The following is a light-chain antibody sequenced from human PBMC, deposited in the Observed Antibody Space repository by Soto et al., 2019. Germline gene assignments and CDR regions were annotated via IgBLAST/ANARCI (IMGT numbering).Light chain of an antibody. CDR2: AAS. V-gene: IGKV1-39*01. CDR3: QQSYSTPRT. J-gene: IGKJ3*01. CDR1: QSIDNY. Sequence: DIQMTQSPSSLSASIGDRANITCRASQSIDNYVNWYQQKPGKAPKLLIYAASSLQSGVPSRFSGTGSGTDFTLTISSLQPEDFGTYYCQQSYSTPRTFGPGTKVDLK.